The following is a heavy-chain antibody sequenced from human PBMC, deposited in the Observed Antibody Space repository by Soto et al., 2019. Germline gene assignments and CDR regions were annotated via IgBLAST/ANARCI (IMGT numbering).Heavy chain of an antibody. Sequence: SETLSLTCTVSGGSISSSSYYWGWIRQPPGKGLEWIGSIYYSGSTYYNPSLKSRVTISVDTSKNQFSLKLSSVTAADTAVYYCASAATFWFDTWGQGTLVTVSS. D-gene: IGHD2-15*01. CDR2: IYYSGST. J-gene: IGHJ5*02. CDR1: GGSISSSSYY. CDR3: ASAATFWFDT. V-gene: IGHV4-39*01.